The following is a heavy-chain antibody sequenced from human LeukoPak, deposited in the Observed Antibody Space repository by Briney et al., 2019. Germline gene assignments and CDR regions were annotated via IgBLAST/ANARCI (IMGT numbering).Heavy chain of an antibody. V-gene: IGHV6-1*01. CDR3: ARGANRVFDY. J-gene: IGHJ4*02. D-gene: IGHD1-14*01. Sequence: SQALSLTCAISGDSVSSSTDAWNWIRQSPSRGLEWLGRTYYRSKWYNDYAVPVESRITINPDTSKNQFSLQLNSMTPEDTAVYYCARGANRVFDYWGQGTLVTVSS. CDR2: TYYRSKWYN. CDR1: GDSVSSSTDA.